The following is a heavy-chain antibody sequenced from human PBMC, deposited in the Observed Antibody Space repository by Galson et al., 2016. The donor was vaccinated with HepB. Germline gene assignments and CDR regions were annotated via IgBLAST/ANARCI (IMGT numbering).Heavy chain of an antibody. V-gene: IGHV4-59*02. J-gene: IGHJ6*02. Sequence: SETLSLTCTVSGGSVTSYYWSWIRQPPGKGLEWIGFIHYSGHTNNNPSLKSRVTLSVDMSKNQLSLRLSSVTAADTAFYYWATTHITLRPGYNGMDVWGQGTTVTVSS. CDR1: GGSVTSYY. CDR3: ATTHITLRPGYNGMDV. CDR2: IHYSGHT. D-gene: IGHD2-21*01.